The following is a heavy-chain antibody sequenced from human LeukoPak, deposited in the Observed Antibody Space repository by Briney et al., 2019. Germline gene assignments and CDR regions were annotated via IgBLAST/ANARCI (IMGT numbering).Heavy chain of an antibody. CDR1: GGSISSSSNY. Sequence: SETLSLTCSVSGGSISSSSNYWGWIRQPPGKGLEWIGSIDSRGNTYYNSSLKSRVSIFVDTSKNQFSLKLSSVTAADTAVYYCAGDWFDPWGQGTLVTVSS. V-gene: IGHV4-39*01. CDR2: IDSRGNT. CDR3: AGDWFDP. J-gene: IGHJ5*02.